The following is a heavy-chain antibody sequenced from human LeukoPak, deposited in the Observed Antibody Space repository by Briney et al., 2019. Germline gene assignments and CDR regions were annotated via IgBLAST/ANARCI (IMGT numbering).Heavy chain of an antibody. CDR1: GFTFSSYT. CDR3: AKKIPFDS. Sequence: GGSLRLSCAASGFTFSSYTMSWVRQAPGKGLEWVSSISDSGGNTYYAHSVGGRFTISRDNSKNTLYLQMNSLRAEDTALYYCAKKIPFDSWGQGTLVTVSS. J-gene: IGHJ4*02. CDR2: ISDSGGNT. D-gene: IGHD2-21*01. V-gene: IGHV3-23*01.